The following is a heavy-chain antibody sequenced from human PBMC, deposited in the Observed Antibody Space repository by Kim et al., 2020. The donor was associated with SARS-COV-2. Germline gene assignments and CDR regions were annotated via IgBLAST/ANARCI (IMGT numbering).Heavy chain of an antibody. CDR1: GFTFSTYA. J-gene: IGHJ4*02. CDR3: AKSVSQGMITDFDY. V-gene: IGHV3-23*01. Sequence: GGSLRLSCAASGFTFSTYAMTWVRQAPGKGLEWVSGISGGGRSTHYADSVRGRFTISRDYSRDTVYLQMISLRAEDTAVYYCAKSVSQGMITDFDYWGQG. D-gene: IGHD3-16*01. CDR2: ISGGGRST.